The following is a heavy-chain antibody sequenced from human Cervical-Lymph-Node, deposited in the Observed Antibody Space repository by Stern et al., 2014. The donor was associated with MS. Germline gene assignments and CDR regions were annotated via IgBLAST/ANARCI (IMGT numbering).Heavy chain of an antibody. CDR1: GGSISSSSYY. D-gene: IGHD5-18*01. CDR3: ATRGDTAMVIYYFDY. V-gene: IGHV4-39*01. J-gene: IGHJ4*02. CDR2: IYYGGSP. Sequence: KESGPGLVKPSETLSLTCTVSGGSISSSSYYWGWIRQPPGKGLEWIGSIYYGGSPSYTPPHKSRVPISVDPPKNQFPLKLSSVTAADTAVYYCATRGDTAMVIYYFDYWGQGTLVTVSS.